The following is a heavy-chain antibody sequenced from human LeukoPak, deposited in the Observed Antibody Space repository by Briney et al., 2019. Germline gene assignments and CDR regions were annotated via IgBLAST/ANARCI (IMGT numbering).Heavy chain of an antibody. CDR3: TGHYYGSGSYADFDY. D-gene: IGHD3-10*01. CDR1: GFTFSSYG. Sequence: GGSLRLSCAASGFTFSSYGMHWVRQASGKGLEWVGRIRSTANGYATAYAASVKGRFTISRDDSKNTAYLQMDSLKTEDTAVYYCTGHYYGSGSYADFDYWGQGTLVTVSS. J-gene: IGHJ4*02. CDR2: IRSTANGYAT. V-gene: IGHV3-73*01.